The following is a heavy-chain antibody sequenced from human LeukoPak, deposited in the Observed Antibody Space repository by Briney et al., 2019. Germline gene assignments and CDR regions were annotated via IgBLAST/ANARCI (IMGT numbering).Heavy chain of an antibody. Sequence: SETLSLTCTVSGGSISSYYWSWIRQPPGKGLEWIGYIYYSGSTNYNPSLKSRVTISVDTSKNQFSLELSSVTAADTAVYYCASVRNYDFWSGYPAPYYYYYMDVWGKGTTVTVSS. CDR3: ASVRNYDFWSGYPAPYYYYYMDV. J-gene: IGHJ6*03. V-gene: IGHV4-59*01. CDR1: GGSISSYY. CDR2: IYYSGST. D-gene: IGHD3-3*01.